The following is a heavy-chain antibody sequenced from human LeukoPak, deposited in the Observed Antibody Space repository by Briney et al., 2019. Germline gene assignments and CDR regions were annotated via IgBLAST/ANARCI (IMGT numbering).Heavy chain of an antibody. CDR3: ARPSYYYGSGSYYKGRYYFDY. V-gene: IGHV4-34*01. CDR2: INHSGST. D-gene: IGHD3-10*01. CDR1: GGSFSGYY. Sequence: LETLCLTCAVYGGSFSGYYWSWIRQPPGKGLEWIGEINHSGSTNYNPSLKSRVTISVDTSRNQFSLKLSSVTAADTAVYYCARPSYYYGSGSYYKGRYYFDYRGEGSSDTVSS. J-gene: IGHJ4*02.